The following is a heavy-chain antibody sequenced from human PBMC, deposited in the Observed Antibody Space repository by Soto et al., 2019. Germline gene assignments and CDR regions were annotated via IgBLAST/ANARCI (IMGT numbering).Heavy chain of an antibody. D-gene: IGHD2-15*01. CDR3: ARDPFNVVVVAATAAFDI. V-gene: IGHV3-33*01. CDR2: IWYDGSNK. CDR1: GFTFSSYG. Sequence: GGSLRLSFAASGFTFSSYGMHWVRQAPGKGLEWVAVIWYDGSNKYYADSVKGRFTISRDNSKNTLYLQMNSLRAEDTAVYYCARDPFNVVVVAATAAFDIWGQGTMVTVSS. J-gene: IGHJ3*02.